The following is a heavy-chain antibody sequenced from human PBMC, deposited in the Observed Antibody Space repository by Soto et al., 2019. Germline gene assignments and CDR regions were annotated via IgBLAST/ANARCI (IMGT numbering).Heavy chain of an antibody. J-gene: IGHJ6*02. D-gene: IGHD3-10*01. V-gene: IGHV4-31*03. Sequence: PSETLSLTCTVSGGSISSGGYYWSWIRQHPGKGLEWIGYIYYSGSTYYNPSLKSRVTISVDTSKNQFSLKLSSVTAADTAVYYCARSSTRLWFGEYYYYGMDVWGQGTTVTVSS. CDR1: GGSISSGGYY. CDR3: ARSSTRLWFGEYYYYGMDV. CDR2: IYYSGST.